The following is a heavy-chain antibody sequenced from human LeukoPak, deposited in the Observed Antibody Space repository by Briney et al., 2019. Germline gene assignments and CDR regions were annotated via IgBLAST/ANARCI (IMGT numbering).Heavy chain of an antibody. Sequence: PSETLSLTCTVSGGSISPYYWSWIRQPPGKGLEWIGYIHYSGSTNYNPSLKSRVTISVDTSKNQFSLKLSSVTAADTAVYYCARGEYYFDYWGQGTLVTVSS. CDR1: GGSISPYY. V-gene: IGHV4-59*01. D-gene: IGHD3-10*01. J-gene: IGHJ4*02. CDR3: ARGEYYFDY. CDR2: IHYSGST.